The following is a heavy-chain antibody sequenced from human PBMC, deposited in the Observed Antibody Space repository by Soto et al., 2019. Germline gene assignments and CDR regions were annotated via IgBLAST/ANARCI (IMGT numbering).Heavy chain of an antibody. Sequence: PGGSLRLSCAASGFTFSSYGVHWVRQAPGKGLEWVAVIWYDGSNKDYADSVKGRFTISRDNSKNTLYLQMNSLRAEDTAVYYLYYGMDVWGQGTTVTVSS. CDR2: IWYDGSNK. J-gene: IGHJ6*02. CDR3: YYGMDV. CDR1: GFTFSSYG. V-gene: IGHV3-30*02.